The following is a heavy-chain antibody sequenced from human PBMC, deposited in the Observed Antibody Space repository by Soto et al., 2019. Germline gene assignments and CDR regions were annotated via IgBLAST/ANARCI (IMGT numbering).Heavy chain of an antibody. J-gene: IGHJ6*03. Sequence: EVQLVESGGGLVQPGGSLRLSCAASGFTVSSNCMSWVRQAPGKGLEWVSVIYSGGSTYYADSVKGRFTISRDNSKNTLYLQMNSLRAEDTAVYYCARVVTMVRGVIIGDYYYMDVWGKGTTVTVSS. D-gene: IGHD3-10*01. CDR3: ARVVTMVRGVIIGDYYYMDV. V-gene: IGHV3-66*01. CDR1: GFTVSSNC. CDR2: IYSGGST.